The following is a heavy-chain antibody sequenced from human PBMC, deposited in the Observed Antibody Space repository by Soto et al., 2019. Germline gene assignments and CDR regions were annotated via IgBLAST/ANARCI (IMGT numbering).Heavy chain of an antibody. V-gene: IGHV3-33*06. CDR3: AKEGRVGYSTRIFRRDNWFDP. CDR2: ILYDGSNQ. CDR1: GFTFSSYA. D-gene: IGHD6-13*01. Sequence: QVQLVESGGGVVQPRRSLRLSCAASGFTFSSYAMHWVRQAPGKGLEWVAAILYDGSNQYYADAVKGRFTISRDNSKNTLYLQMNSLRVEDTAVYYCAKEGRVGYSTRIFRRDNWFDPWGQGTPVTVSS. J-gene: IGHJ5*02.